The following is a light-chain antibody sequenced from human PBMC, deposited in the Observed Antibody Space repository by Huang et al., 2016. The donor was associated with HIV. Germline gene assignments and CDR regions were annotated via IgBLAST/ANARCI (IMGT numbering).Light chain of an antibody. J-gene: IGKJ4*01. V-gene: IGKV3D-15*01. CDR1: QSVSSN. CDR3: QQYDTWPLT. Sequence: EIVMTQSPATLSVSPGERATLPCRASQSVSSNFAWYQQKPGQAPRLLIYGASTRATGIPARFSGSGSGTEFTLIINSLQSEDFVIYYCQQYDTWPLTFGGGTKVEIK. CDR2: GAS.